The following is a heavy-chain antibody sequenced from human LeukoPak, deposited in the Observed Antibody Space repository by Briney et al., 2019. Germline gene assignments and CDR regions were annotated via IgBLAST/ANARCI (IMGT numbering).Heavy chain of an antibody. V-gene: IGHV4-34*01. D-gene: IGHD3-16*01. CDR2: INHGGST. J-gene: IGHJ4*02. Sequence: SETLSLTCAVYGGSFSGYYCSWIRQPPGKGLEWIGEINHGGSTNYNPSLKSRVTISIGTSKNHFSLRLSSVAAADTAVYYCARRGERFPHWGNYFDYWGQGTLVTVSS. CDR3: ARRGERFPHWGNYFDY. CDR1: GGSFSGYY.